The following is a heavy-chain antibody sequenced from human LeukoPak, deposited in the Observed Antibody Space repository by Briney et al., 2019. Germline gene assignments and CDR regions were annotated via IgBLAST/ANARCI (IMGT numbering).Heavy chain of an antibody. CDR1: GFTLSSYA. Sequence: PGGSLRLSCAASGFTLSSYAMSWVRQAPGKGLEWVSLISGNAGSTYYADSVKGRFTISRDNAKNSLYLQMNSLRAEDTALYYCAKDKDGSPDGWFDPWDQGTLVTVSS. CDR2: ISGNAGST. V-gene: IGHV3-23*01. CDR3: AKDKDGSPDGWFDP. D-gene: IGHD3-10*01. J-gene: IGHJ5*02.